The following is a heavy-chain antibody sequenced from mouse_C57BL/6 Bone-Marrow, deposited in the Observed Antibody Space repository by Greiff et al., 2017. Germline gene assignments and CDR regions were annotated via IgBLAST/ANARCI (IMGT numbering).Heavy chain of an antibody. Sequence: QVQLQQPGAELVKPGASVKMSCKASGYTFTSYWITWVKQRPGQGLEWIGDIYPGSGSTNYNEKFKGKATLTVDKSSSTAYMQLSSLTSEDSAVYYCAILWLRDYYAMDYWGQGTSVTVSS. J-gene: IGHJ4*01. CDR1: GYTFTSYW. V-gene: IGHV1-55*01. CDR3: AILWLRDYYAMDY. D-gene: IGHD2-2*01. CDR2: IYPGSGST.